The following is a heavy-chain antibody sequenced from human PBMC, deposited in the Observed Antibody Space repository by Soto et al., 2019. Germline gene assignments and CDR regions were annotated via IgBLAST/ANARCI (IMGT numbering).Heavy chain of an antibody. CDR1: GGTSSTYA. CDR2: IIPMFGTA. D-gene: IGHD5-18*01. Sequence: QVQLVQSGAEVKKPESSVKVSCKAPGGTSSTYAISWVRQAPGQGLEWMGGIIPMFGTANYAQRFQDRVTITADESTNTVYMELSSLGSEDTAVYFCASGIQLWLRRINNGYSGWGQGTLVTVSS. CDR3: ASGIQLWLRRINNGYSG. V-gene: IGHV1-69*12. J-gene: IGHJ4*02.